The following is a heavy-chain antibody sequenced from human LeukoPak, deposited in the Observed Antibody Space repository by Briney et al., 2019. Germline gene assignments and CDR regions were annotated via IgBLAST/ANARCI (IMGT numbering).Heavy chain of an antibody. CDR2: ISGSGGST. D-gene: IGHD1-26*01. J-gene: IGHJ4*02. CDR1: ALTFSSYA. Sequence: GGSLRLSCATSALTFSSYAMNWVRQAPGKGLEWVSAISGSGGSTYYADSVKGRFTISRDNSKNTLYLQMNSLRAEDTAVYYCAREVGARFDYWGQGTLVTVSS. CDR3: AREVGARFDY. V-gene: IGHV3-23*01.